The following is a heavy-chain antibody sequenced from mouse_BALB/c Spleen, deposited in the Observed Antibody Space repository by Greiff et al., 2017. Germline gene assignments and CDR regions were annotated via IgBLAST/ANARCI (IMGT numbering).Heavy chain of an antibody. CDR3: ARSGLRRRYYAMDY. Sequence: EVQGVESGGGLVQPGGSRKLSCAASGFTFSSFGMHWVRQAPEKGLEWVAYISSGSSTIYYADTVKGRFTISRDNPKNTLFLQMTSLRSEDTAMYYCARSGLRRRYYAMDYWGQGTSVTVSS. CDR2: ISSGSSTI. J-gene: IGHJ4*01. CDR1: GFTFSSFG. V-gene: IGHV5-17*02. D-gene: IGHD2-12*01.